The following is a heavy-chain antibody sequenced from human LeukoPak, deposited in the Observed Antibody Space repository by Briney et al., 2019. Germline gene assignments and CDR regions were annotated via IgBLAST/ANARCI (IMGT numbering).Heavy chain of an antibody. CDR2: ISGSSVNT. CDR1: GFTFSSYS. CDR3: AKRGGGSYYFDY. J-gene: IGHJ4*02. D-gene: IGHD3-16*01. Sequence: GGSLRLSCAASGFTFSSYSMNWVRQAPGKGLEWVSTISGSSVNTYYADSVKGRFTISRDNSKNTLYLQMNSLRAEDTALYYCAKRGGGSYYFDYWGQGTLVTVSS. V-gene: IGHV3-23*01.